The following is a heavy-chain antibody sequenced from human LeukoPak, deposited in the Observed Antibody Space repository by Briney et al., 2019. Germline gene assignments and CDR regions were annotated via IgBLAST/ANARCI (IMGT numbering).Heavy chain of an antibody. CDR2: VYYSGST. CDR1: GGSISSGGYY. D-gene: IGHD1-1*01. CDR3: AREKQTGWSDY. Sequence: SETLSLTCTVSGGSISSGGYYWSWIRQHPRKGLEWIGYVYYSGSTYYNPSLKSRVTISVDTSKNQFSLKLSSVTAADTAVYYCAREKQTGWSDYWGQGTLVTVSS. V-gene: IGHV4-31*03. J-gene: IGHJ4*02.